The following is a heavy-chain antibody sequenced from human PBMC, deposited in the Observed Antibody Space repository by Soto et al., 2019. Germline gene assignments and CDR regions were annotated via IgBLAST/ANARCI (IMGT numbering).Heavy chain of an antibody. D-gene: IGHD6-13*01. V-gene: IGHV4-39*01. CDR2: IYYSGST. CDR3: ARQPDLAAGGDY. J-gene: IGHJ4*02. Sequence: SETLSLTCTVSGGSISSSSYYWGWIRQPPGKGLEWIGSIYYSGSTYYNPSLKSRVTISVDTSKNQFSLKLSSVTAADTAVYYCARQPDLAAGGDYWGQGTLVTVSS. CDR1: GGSISSSSYY.